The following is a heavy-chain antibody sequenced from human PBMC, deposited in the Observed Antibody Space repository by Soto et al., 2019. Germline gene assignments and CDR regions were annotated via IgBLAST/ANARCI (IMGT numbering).Heavy chain of an antibody. Sequence: PEGSLRLSCAASGFTFSSYAMSWVRQAPGKGLEWVSAISGSGGSTYYADSVKGRFTISRDNSKNTLYLQMNSLRAEDTAVYYCAKRRSRYYDNNWFDPWGQGTLVTVSS. V-gene: IGHV3-23*01. J-gene: IGHJ5*02. D-gene: IGHD3-9*01. CDR3: AKRRSRYYDNNWFDP. CDR2: ISGSGGST. CDR1: GFTFSSYA.